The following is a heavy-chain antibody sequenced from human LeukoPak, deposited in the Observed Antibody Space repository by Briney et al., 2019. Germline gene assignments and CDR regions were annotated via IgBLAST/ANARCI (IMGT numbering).Heavy chain of an antibody. CDR3: ARRLNPDY. V-gene: IGHV4-38-2*01. CDR2: IYHSGST. D-gene: IGHD2-8*01. CDR1: GYSISSGYY. Sequence: SETLSLTCAVPGYSISSGYYWGWIRQPPGKGLEWIGSIYHSGSTYYNPSLKSRVTISVDTSKNQFSLKLSSVTAADTAVYCCARRLNPDYWGQGTLVTVSS. J-gene: IGHJ4*02.